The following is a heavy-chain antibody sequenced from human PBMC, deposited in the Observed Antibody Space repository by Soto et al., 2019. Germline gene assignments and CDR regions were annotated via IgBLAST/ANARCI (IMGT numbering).Heavy chain of an antibody. CDR1: GYTLTELS. CDR3: ATEPTGSYRYYYYYGMDV. Sequence: ASVKVSCKVSGYTLTELSMHWARQAPGKGLGWMGGFDPEDGETIYAQKFQGRVTMTEDTSTDTAYMELSSLRSEDTAVYYCATEPTGSYRYYYYYGMDVWGQGTTVTVSS. CDR2: FDPEDGET. J-gene: IGHJ6*02. D-gene: IGHD1-26*01. V-gene: IGHV1-24*01.